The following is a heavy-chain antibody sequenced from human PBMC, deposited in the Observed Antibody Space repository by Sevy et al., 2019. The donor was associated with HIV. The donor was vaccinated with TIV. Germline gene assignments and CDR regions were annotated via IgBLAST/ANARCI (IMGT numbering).Heavy chain of an antibody. D-gene: IGHD5-12*01. CDR1: GGTFSSYA. CDR3: AGRSGYDSDYYYGMDV. Sequence: ASVKFSCKASGGTFSSYAISWVRQAPGQGLEWMGGIIPIFGTANYAQKFQGRVTITADESTSTAYMELSSLRSEDTAVYYGAGRSGYDSDYYYGMDVWGQGTTVTVSS. J-gene: IGHJ6*02. V-gene: IGHV1-69*13. CDR2: IIPIFGTA.